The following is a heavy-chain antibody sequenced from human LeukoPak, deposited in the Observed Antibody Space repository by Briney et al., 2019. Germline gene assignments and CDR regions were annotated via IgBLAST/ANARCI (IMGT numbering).Heavy chain of an antibody. CDR3: ARRVVVPAAPYYFDY. V-gene: IGHV3-74*01. J-gene: IGHJ4*02. D-gene: IGHD2-2*01. CDR1: GFIFSSYW. Sequence: QSGGSLRLSCAASGFIFSSYWMHWVRQAPGKGLVWVSRINSDGSSTSYADSVKGRFTISRDNAKNTLYLQMNSLRAEDTAVYYRARRVVVPAAPYYFDYWGQGTLVTVSS. CDR2: INSDGSST.